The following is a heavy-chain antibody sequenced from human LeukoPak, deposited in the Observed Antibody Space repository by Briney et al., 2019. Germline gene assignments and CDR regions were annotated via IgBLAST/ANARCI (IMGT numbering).Heavy chain of an antibody. CDR1: GYTFTGYY. CDR2: INPSGGST. V-gene: IGHV1-46*01. Sequence: GASVKVSCKASGYTFTGYYMHWVRQAPGQGLEWMGIINPSGGSTSYAQKFQGRVNMTRDTSTSTVYMELSSLRSEDTAVYHCARVGKPSYYYNYGMDVWGQGTTVTVSS. CDR3: ARVGKPSYYYNYGMDV. J-gene: IGHJ6*02. D-gene: IGHD4-23*01.